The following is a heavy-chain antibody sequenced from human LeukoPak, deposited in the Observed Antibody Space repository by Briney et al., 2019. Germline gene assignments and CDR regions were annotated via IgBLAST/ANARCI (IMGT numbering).Heavy chain of an antibody. Sequence: ASVTVSCKASGYIFTGYYMHWVRQAPGQGLEWMGWINPNSGGTNYAQKFQGRVTMTRDTSISTAYMELSRLRSDDTAVYYCARGRSGYYRYYYYYMDVWGKGTTVTVSS. V-gene: IGHV1-2*02. CDR1: GYIFTGYY. CDR2: INPNSGGT. J-gene: IGHJ6*03. D-gene: IGHD3-3*01. CDR3: ARGRSGYYRYYYYYMDV.